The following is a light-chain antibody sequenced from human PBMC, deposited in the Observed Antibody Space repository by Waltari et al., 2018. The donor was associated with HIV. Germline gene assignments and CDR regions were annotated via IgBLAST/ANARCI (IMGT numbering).Light chain of an antibody. J-gene: IGLJ2*01. Sequence: SSELTQDPAVSVALGQTVRITCQGDSLRSYYASRYQQKPGQAPVFVIYGKNNRPSGIPDRFSGSSSGNTASLTITGAQAEDEADYYCNSRDNNDNHVVFGGGTKVTVL. CDR2: GKN. CDR1: SLRSYY. V-gene: IGLV3-19*01. CDR3: NSRDNNDNHVV.